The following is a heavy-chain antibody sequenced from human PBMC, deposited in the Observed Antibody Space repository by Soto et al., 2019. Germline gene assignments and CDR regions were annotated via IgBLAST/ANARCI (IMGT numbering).Heavy chain of an antibody. D-gene: IGHD1-26*01. CDR3: ARLLYYYYDMDV. Sequence: SETLSLTCTVSGLAVSSANYYWSWLRQSPTKGLEWLGYIYYTGSTKYNPSLKSRVSISVDTSKNQFSLTLSSVTAADTAVYFCARLLYYYYDMDVWGQGTPVTVSS. J-gene: IGHJ6*02. CDR1: GLAVSSANYY. V-gene: IGHV4-61*01. CDR2: IYYTGST.